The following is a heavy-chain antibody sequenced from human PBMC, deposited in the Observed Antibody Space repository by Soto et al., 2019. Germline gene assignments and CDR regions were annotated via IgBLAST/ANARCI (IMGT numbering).Heavy chain of an antibody. Sequence: GGSLRLSCAASGFAFNSYAMSWVRQAPGKGLEWVSAISANGQGIYYADSVKGRFIISRESSKNTVFLHIDSLTAEETAVYYCAKDRNYPWDQSHNWGQGTVVTISS. CDR3: AKDRNYPWDQSHN. CDR2: ISANGQGI. J-gene: IGHJ4*02. D-gene: IGHD1-26*01. V-gene: IGHV3-23*01. CDR1: GFAFNSYA.